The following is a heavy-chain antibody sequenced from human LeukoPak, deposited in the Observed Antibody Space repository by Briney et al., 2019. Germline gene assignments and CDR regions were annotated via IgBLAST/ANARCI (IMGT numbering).Heavy chain of an antibody. CDR1: GGSISSYY. Sequence: SETLSLTCTVSGGSISSYYWSWIRQPAGKGLEWIGRIYTSGSTNYNPSLKSRVTMSVDTPKNQFSLKLSSVTAADTAVYYCARDWDSGWYFDYWGQGTLVTVSS. D-gene: IGHD6-19*01. J-gene: IGHJ4*02. V-gene: IGHV4-4*07. CDR2: IYTSGST. CDR3: ARDWDSGWYFDY.